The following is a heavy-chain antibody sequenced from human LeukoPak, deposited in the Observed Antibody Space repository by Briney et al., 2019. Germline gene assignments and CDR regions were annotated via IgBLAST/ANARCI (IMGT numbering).Heavy chain of an antibody. Sequence: GGSLRLSCAASGFPFSTYWMKWVRQAPGKGLEWVASIKEDGSDKYYVDSVKGRFSISSDNAKDSLYLQMNSLRTEDTAVYYCAKGGHFNFDYWGQGTLVTVSS. J-gene: IGHJ4*02. V-gene: IGHV3-7*01. CDR1: GFPFSTYW. CDR3: AKGGHFNFDY. D-gene: IGHD5-12*01. CDR2: IKEDGSDK.